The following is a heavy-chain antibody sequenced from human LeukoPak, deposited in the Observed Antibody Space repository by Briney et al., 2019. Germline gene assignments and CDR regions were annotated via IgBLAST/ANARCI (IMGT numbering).Heavy chain of an antibody. CDR2: ISAYNGNS. D-gene: IGHD3-10*01. V-gene: IGHV1-18*01. CDR3: ARDRGDYYGSGTPPDY. Sequence: GASVKVSRKASGYTFTSYVISWVRQPPGQGLEWMGWISAYNGNSNYAQKLQGRVTMTTDTSTSTAYMELRSLRSDDAAVYYCARDRGDYYGSGTPPDYWGQGTLVTVSS. CDR1: GYTFTSYV. J-gene: IGHJ4*02.